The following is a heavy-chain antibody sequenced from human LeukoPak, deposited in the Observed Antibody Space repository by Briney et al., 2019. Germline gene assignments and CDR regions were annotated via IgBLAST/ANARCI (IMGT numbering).Heavy chain of an antibody. CDR2: INSDGSST. CDR3: ARGGIEVAGYVEF. D-gene: IGHD6-19*01. V-gene: IGHV3-74*01. CDR1: GFTFGSYW. J-gene: IGHJ4*02. Sequence: GGSLRLSCAASGFTFGSYWMHWVRQAPGKGPVWVSRINSDGSSTSYADSVKGRFSISRDNAKNTLYLQMNSLRAEDTAVYYCARGGIEVAGYVEFWGQGTLATVSS.